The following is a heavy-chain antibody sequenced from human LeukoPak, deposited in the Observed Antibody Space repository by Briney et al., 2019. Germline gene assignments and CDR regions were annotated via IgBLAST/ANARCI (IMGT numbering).Heavy chain of an antibody. V-gene: IGHV3-23*01. CDR1: GFTFSSYA. Sequence: GGSLRLSCGASGFTFSSYAMSWVRQAPGKGLEWVSAISGSGGSTYYADSVKGRFTISRDNSKNTLYLQMNSLRAEDTAVYYCASALYDSSGYYFSYWGQGTLVTVSS. CDR3: ASALYDSSGYYFSY. CDR2: ISGSGGST. D-gene: IGHD3-22*01. J-gene: IGHJ4*02.